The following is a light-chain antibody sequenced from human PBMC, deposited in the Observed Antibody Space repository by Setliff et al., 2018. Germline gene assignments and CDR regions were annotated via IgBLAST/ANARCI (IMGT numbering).Light chain of an antibody. V-gene: IGLV2-11*01. Sequence: QSALTQPRSVSGSPGQSVTISCTGTSSDVGGYNYVSWYQQHPGKAPKVMIYDVSKRPSGVPDRFSGSKSGNTASLTISGLQAEDEAEYYCCSYASSSTVVFGTGTKVTVL. CDR2: DVS. J-gene: IGLJ1*01. CDR1: SSDVGGYNY. CDR3: CSYASSSTVV.